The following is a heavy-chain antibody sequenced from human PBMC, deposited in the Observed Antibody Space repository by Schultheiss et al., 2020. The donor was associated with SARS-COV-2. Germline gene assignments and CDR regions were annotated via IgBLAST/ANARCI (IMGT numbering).Heavy chain of an antibody. CDR1: GGSVSSGSYY. J-gene: IGHJ5*02. V-gene: IGHV4-61*02. Sequence: SETLSLTCTVSGGSVSSGSYYWSWIRQPAGKGLEWIGRIYTSGSTDYNPSLKSRVTMSVDTSKNQVSLKLNSVTAADTAVYYCARGDCSITNCPKRTWFDPWGQGTLVTVSS. D-gene: IGHD2-2*01. CDR2: IYTSGST. CDR3: ARGDCSITNCPKRTWFDP.